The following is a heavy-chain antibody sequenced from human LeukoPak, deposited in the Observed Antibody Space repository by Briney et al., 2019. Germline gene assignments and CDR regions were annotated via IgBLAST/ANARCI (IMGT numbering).Heavy chain of an antibody. Sequence: GGSLRLSCAAYGFNFADHAMSWVRQTPGKGLEWVSAVSGGGDIPYYADSVTGRFTISRDNSKDTLLLQMHSLRPGDTAVYYCVREDTPATANYWGQGTLVTISS. D-gene: IGHD2-21*02. CDR2: VSGGGDIP. CDR1: GFNFADHA. CDR3: VREDTPATANY. V-gene: IGHV3-23*01. J-gene: IGHJ4*02.